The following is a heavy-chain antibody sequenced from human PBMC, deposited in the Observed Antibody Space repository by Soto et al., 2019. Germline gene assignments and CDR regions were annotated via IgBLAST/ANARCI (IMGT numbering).Heavy chain of an antibody. V-gene: IGHV5-10-1*01. CDR1: GYSFTSHW. Sequence: GESLKISCKGSGYSFTSHWISWVRQMPGKGLEWMGRIDPSDSYTNYSPSFQGHVTISADKSISTAYLQWSSLKASDTAMYYCARQSYRGDGYNYYFDYWGQGTLVTVSS. J-gene: IGHJ4*02. D-gene: IGHD1-1*01. CDR2: IDPSDSYT. CDR3: ARQSYRGDGYNYYFDY.